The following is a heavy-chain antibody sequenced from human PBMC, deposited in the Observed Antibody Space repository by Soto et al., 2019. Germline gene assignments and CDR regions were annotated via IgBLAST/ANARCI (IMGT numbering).Heavy chain of an antibody. J-gene: IGHJ6*02. CDR1: GYTFTGYY. CDR2: INPNSGGT. CDR3: ARDRRGIAAAGTYYGMDV. V-gene: IGHV1-2*04. D-gene: IGHD6-13*01. Sequence: ASVKVSCKASGYTFTGYYMHWVRQAPGQGPEWMGWINPNSGGTNYAQKFQGWVTMTRDTSISTAYMELSRLRSDDPAVYYCARDRRGIAAAGTYYGMDVWGQGTTVTVSS.